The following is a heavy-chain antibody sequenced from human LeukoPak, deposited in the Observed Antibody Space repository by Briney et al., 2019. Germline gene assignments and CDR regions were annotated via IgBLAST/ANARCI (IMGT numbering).Heavy chain of an antibody. CDR3: ARHREYYYDSSGYYPYYYYMDV. D-gene: IGHD3-22*01. Sequence: GSLRLSCAASGFTFSSYSMNWVRQAPGKGLEWIGEINHSGSTNYNPSLKSRVTISVDTSKNQFSLKLSSVTAADTAVYYCARHREYYYDSSGYYPYYYYMDVWGKGTTVTISS. CDR2: INHSGST. J-gene: IGHJ6*03. CDR1: GFTFSSYS. V-gene: IGHV4-34*01.